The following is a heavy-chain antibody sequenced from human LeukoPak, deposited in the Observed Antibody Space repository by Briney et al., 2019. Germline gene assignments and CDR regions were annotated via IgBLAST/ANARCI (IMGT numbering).Heavy chain of an antibody. J-gene: IGHJ4*02. CDR2: ISNGGDT. D-gene: IGHD6-19*01. Sequence: SDTLSLTCAVSGYSISSGYYWGWIRQPPGEGLEWIGAISNGGDTYYKPSLKSRLIISLDTFKNHFSLSLVSVTAADTAVYYCARAPGSGWSDWGRGTLVTVSS. CDR1: GYSISSGYY. CDR3: ARAPGSGWSD. V-gene: IGHV4-38-2*01.